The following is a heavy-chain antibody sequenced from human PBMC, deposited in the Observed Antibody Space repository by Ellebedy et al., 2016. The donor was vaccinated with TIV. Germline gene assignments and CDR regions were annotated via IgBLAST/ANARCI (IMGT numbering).Heavy chain of an antibody. CDR1: GGSFSGYY. CDR2: INHSGST. Sequence: SETLSLTXAVYGGSFSGYYWSWIRQPPGKGLEWIGEINHSGSTNYNPSLKSRVTISVDTSKNQFSLKLSSVTAADTAVYYCASLSIAARQPPGRHDYWGQGTLVTVSS. D-gene: IGHD6-6*01. J-gene: IGHJ4*02. CDR3: ASLSIAARQPPGRHDY. V-gene: IGHV4-34*01.